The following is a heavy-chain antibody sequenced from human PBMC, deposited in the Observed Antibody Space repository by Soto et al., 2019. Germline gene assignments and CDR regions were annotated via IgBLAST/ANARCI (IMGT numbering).Heavy chain of an antibody. Sequence: EVQLVESGGGLVQPSRSLRLSCAASGFTFDDYAMHWVRQAPGKGLEWVSGISWNSGSIGYADSVKARFTISRDNAKNSLYLQMNSLRAEDTALYYCAKGIVVVPAAGMDVWGKGTTVTVSS. D-gene: IGHD2-2*01. CDR3: AKGIVVVPAAGMDV. CDR2: ISWNSGSI. CDR1: GFTFDDYA. J-gene: IGHJ6*04. V-gene: IGHV3-9*01.